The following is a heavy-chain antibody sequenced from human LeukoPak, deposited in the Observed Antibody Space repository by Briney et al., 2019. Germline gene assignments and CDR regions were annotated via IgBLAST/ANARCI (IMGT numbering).Heavy chain of an antibody. CDR3: ARPPPYGSGSYPLDY. D-gene: IGHD3-10*01. V-gene: IGHV3-7*01. J-gene: IGHJ4*02. CDR1: GFTFSSYW. CDR2: IKRDGSEK. Sequence: GGSLRLSCAASGFTFSSYWMSWVRQAPGKGLEWVANIKRDGSEKYYVDSVKGRFTISRDNAKNSLYLQMNSLRAEDTAVYYCARPPPYGSGSYPLDYWGQGTLVTVSS.